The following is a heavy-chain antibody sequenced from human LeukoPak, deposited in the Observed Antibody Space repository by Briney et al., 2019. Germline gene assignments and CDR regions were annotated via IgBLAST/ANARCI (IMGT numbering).Heavy chain of an antibody. Sequence: ASVKVSCKASGYTFTSYYMHWVRQAPGQGLEWMGIINPSGGSTSYAQKFQGRVTMTRDTSTSTVYMALSSLRSEDTAVYYCATWGSGWYRFDYWGQGTLVTVSS. CDR3: ATWGSGWYRFDY. D-gene: IGHD6-19*01. V-gene: IGHV1-46*01. CDR2: INPSGGST. CDR1: GYTFTSYY. J-gene: IGHJ4*02.